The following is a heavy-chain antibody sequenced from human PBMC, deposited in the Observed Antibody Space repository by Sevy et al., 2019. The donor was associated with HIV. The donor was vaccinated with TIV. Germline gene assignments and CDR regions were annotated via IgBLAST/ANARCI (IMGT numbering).Heavy chain of an antibody. D-gene: IGHD2-2*02. Sequence: GGSLRLSCAASGFTFSSYWMSWVRQAPGKGLEWVANIKQDGSEKYYVDSVKGRFTISRDNAKNSLYLQMNSLRAEDTAGYYCAGERWVVVVPAAIGYYYGMDVWGQGTTVTVSS. J-gene: IGHJ6*02. CDR3: AGERWVVVVPAAIGYYYGMDV. CDR1: GFTFSSYW. CDR2: IKQDGSEK. V-gene: IGHV3-7*01.